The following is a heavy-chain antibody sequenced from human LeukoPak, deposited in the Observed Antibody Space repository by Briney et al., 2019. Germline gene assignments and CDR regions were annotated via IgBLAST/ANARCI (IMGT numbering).Heavy chain of an antibody. Sequence: KPSETLSLTCAVYGGSFSGYYWSWIRQPPGKGLEWIGEINHSGSTNYNPSLKSRVTISVDTSKNQFSLKLSSVTAADTAVYYCARGARYYGSGVYYYYYGMDVWGQGSTVTVSS. CDR2: INHSGST. V-gene: IGHV4-34*01. J-gene: IGHJ6*02. CDR3: ARGARYYGSGVYYYYYGMDV. CDR1: GGSFSGYY. D-gene: IGHD3-10*01.